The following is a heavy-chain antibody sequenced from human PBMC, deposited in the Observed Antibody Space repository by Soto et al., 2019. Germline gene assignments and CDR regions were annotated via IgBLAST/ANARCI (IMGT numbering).Heavy chain of an antibody. Sequence: SETLSLTCTVSGGSMNRNYWSWIRQPPGKGLEWIGYIYYSGTTNYNPSLKRRVTVSVDRSKHQFPLRLSSVTAADTAVYYCARDANMDVWGQGTTVTVSS. V-gene: IGHV4-59*01. CDR3: ARDANMDV. J-gene: IGHJ6*02. CDR2: IYYSGTT. CDR1: GGSMNRNY.